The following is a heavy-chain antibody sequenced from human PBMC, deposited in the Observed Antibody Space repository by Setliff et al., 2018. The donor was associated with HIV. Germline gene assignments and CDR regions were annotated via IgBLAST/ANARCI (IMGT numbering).Heavy chain of an antibody. CDR2: INHSGST. D-gene: IGHD3-3*02. J-gene: IGHJ6*03. V-gene: IGHV4-34*01. CDR3: AGASTGYSSIWCRNGLTYYNYIDV. CDR1: GGSFSGYY. Sequence: SETLSLTCAVYGGSFSGYYWTWIRQPPGKGLEWIGEINHSGSTNYNPSLKSRFSMSVDTSKNQFSLRLSSVTAADTAVFYCAGASTGYSSIWCRNGLTYYNYIDVWGRGTKVTVSS.